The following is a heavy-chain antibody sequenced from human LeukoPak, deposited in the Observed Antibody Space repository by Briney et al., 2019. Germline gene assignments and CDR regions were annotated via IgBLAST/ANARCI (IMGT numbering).Heavy chain of an antibody. CDR1: GYTLTELS. CDR2: INPNSGGT. D-gene: IGHD3-22*01. CDR3: ARDGFFLYDSRGSHYFDY. J-gene: IGHJ4*02. Sequence: GASVKVSCKVSGYTLTELSMHWVRQAPGQGLEWMGWINPNSGGTNYAQKFQGRVTMTRDTSISTAYMELSRLRSDDTAVYYCARDGFFLYDSRGSHYFDYWGQGTLVTVSS. V-gene: IGHV1-2*02.